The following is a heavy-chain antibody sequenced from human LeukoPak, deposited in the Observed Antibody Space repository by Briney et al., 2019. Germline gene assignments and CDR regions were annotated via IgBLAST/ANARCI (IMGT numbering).Heavy chain of an antibody. J-gene: IGHJ4*02. D-gene: IGHD6-13*01. CDR2: ISYSGSTT. Sequence: SSETLSLTSTVSGGSISSSSVYWGWIRQPSGKGLEWIATISYSGSTTSYNPSLKSRVTISVDTSKNRFSLKLNSVTAADTAVYYCARAGFYSSSWTPFDYWGQGTLVTVSS. CDR3: ARAGFYSSSWTPFDY. CDR1: GGSISSSSVY. V-gene: IGHV4-39*01.